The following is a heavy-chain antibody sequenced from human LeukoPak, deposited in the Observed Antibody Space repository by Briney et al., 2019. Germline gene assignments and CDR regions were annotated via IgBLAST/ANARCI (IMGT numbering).Heavy chain of an antibody. CDR3: AKDGRIYGSGTYYSRYLDL. CDR1: GFTFDDYA. D-gene: IGHD3-10*01. J-gene: IGHJ2*01. CDR2: ISWNSGSI. V-gene: IGHV3-9*01. Sequence: GRSLRLSCAASGFTFDDYAMHWVRQAPGKGLEWVSGISWNSGSIGYADSVKGRFTISRDISKNTLSLEMNSLRAEDTAIYYCAKDGRIYGSGTYYSRYLDLWGRGTLVTVSS.